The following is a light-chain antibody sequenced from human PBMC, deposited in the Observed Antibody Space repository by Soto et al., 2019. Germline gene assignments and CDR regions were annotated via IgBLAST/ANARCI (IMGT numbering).Light chain of an antibody. Sequence: QPVLTQPRSVTGSPGQSVAISCAGTSSDVGGHNYVSWYQQHPGKAPKLIIYDVTKRPSGVPDRFSGSSSGNTASLTISGLQAEDEADYLCGSYAGSYSYVFGIGTKVTVL. CDR3: GSYAGSYSYV. CDR1: SSDVGGHNY. J-gene: IGLJ1*01. CDR2: DVT. V-gene: IGLV2-11*01.